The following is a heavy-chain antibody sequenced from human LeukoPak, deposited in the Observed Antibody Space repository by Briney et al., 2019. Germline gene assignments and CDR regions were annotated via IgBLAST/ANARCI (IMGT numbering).Heavy chain of an antibody. CDR3: ARQELDYDYVWGSYRATRHFDY. CDR1: GYSFTSYW. Sequence: GESLKISCKGSGYSFTSYWIGWVRQMPGKGLEGMGIIYPGDSDTRYSPSFQGQVTISADKSISTAYLQWSSLKASDTAMYYCARQELDYDYVWGSYRATRHFDYWGQGTLVTVSS. J-gene: IGHJ4*02. V-gene: IGHV5-51*01. D-gene: IGHD3-16*02. CDR2: IYPGDSDT.